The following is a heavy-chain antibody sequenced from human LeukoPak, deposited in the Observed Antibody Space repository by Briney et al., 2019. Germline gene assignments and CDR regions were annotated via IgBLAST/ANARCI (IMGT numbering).Heavy chain of an antibody. CDR3: ARGRTLRVGGYYYYYYMDV. CDR2: IYYSGST. Sequence: SETLSLTCTVSGGSISSYYWSGIRQPPGKGLEWIGYIYYSGSTNYNPSLKSRVTISVDTSKNQFSLKLSSVTAADTAVYYCARGRTLRVGGYYYYYYMDVWGKGTTVTVSS. J-gene: IGHJ6*03. V-gene: IGHV4-59*12. CDR1: GGSISSYY. D-gene: IGHD3-16*01.